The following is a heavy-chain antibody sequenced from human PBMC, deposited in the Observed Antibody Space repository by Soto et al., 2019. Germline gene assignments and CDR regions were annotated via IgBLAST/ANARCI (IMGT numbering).Heavy chain of an antibody. D-gene: IGHD1-20*01. CDR2: ISAYNGNT. J-gene: IGHJ6*02. V-gene: IGHV1-18*04. Sequence: ASVKVSCKASGYTFTSYGISWVRQAPGQGLEWMGWISAYNGNTNYAQKLQGRVTMTTDTSTSTAYMELRSLRSDDTAVYYCAREDCITGTSGTGDGMDVWGQGTTVTVSS. CDR3: AREDCITGTSGTGDGMDV. CDR1: GYTFTSYG.